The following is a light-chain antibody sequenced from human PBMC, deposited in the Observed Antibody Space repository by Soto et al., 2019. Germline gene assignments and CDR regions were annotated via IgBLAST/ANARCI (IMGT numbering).Light chain of an antibody. J-gene: IGKJ1*01. V-gene: IGKV1-9*01. CDR1: QGISNY. CDR2: VAS. CDR3: QQFNSFPRT. Sequence: DIQLTQSPSFLSASEGDRVTVTCRASQGISNYLAWYQQKPGKAPKLLINVASTLQSGVPSRFSGSGSGTEFTLTISSLQTEDSATYYCQQFNSFPRTFGQETKVEIK.